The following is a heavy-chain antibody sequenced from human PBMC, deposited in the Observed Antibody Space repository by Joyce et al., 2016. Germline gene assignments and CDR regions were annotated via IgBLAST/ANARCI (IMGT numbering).Heavy chain of an antibody. J-gene: IGHJ5*02. CDR1: GYSFTSHW. D-gene: IGHD3-10*02. Sequence: EVQLVQSGAEVKKPGESLRISCKGSGYSFTSHWISWVRQMPEKGLEWMGRIDPRDSYTDYSPSFEGHVTISVDKTISAAYLQWSSLRASDTAIYYCARHVTDWFDPWGQGTLVTVSS. V-gene: IGHV5-10-1*03. CDR3: ARHVTDWFDP. CDR2: IDPRDSYT.